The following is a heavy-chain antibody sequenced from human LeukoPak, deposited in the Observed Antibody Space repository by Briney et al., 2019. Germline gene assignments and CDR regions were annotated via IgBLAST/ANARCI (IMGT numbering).Heavy chain of an antibody. V-gene: IGHV3-74*01. CDR1: GFTFSSYW. Sequence: GGSLRLSCAASGFTFSSYWMHWVRQAPGKGLVWVSRIKSDGKTNYADSVKGRFTISRDNAKNTVSLQMNSLRAEDTGVYCCARAPSEIGGYYPEYFRHWGQGTLVTVSS. CDR3: ARAPSEIGGYYPEYFRH. CDR2: IKSDGKT. J-gene: IGHJ1*01. D-gene: IGHD3-22*01.